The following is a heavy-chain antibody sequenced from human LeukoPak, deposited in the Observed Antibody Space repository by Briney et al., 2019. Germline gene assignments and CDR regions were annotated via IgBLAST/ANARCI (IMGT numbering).Heavy chain of an antibody. V-gene: IGHV4-38-2*02. D-gene: IGHD3-22*01. J-gene: IGHJ5*02. CDR3: ARGVTMIGRLRFDP. Sequence: PSETLSLTCTVSDYSISSGYYWGWIRQPPGKGLEWIGSMYHSGSTYYKPSLKSRVTISVDTSKNQFSLKLNSVTAADTAVYHCARGVTMIGRLRFDPWGQGTLVTVSS. CDR1: DYSISSGYY. CDR2: MYHSGST.